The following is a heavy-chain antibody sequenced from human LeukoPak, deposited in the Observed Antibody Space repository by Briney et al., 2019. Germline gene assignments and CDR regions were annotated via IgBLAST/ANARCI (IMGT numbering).Heavy chain of an antibody. CDR1: GYTFTSYG. J-gene: IGHJ5*02. V-gene: IGHV1-18*01. Sequence: ASVKVSCKASGYTFTSYGISWVRQAPGQGLEWMGWISAYNGNTNYAQKLQGRVTMTTDTSTSTAYMELRSLRSDDTAVYYCARGYSSGSYINWFDPWGQGTLVTVSS. CDR3: ARGYSSGSYINWFDP. CDR2: ISAYNGNT. D-gene: IGHD6-19*01.